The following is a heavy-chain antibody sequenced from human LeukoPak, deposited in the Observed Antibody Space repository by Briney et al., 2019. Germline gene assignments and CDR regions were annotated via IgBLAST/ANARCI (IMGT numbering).Heavy chain of an antibody. CDR2: INHSGST. D-gene: IGHD3-22*01. J-gene: IGHJ5*02. V-gene: IGHV4-34*01. CDR1: GGSFSGYY. CDR3: ARGGGWRRHYYDSSGYSQKNWFDP. Sequence: SETLSLTCAVYGGSFSGYYWSWIRQPPGKGLEWIGEINHSGSTNYNPSLKSRVTISVDTSKNQFSLKLSSVTAADTAVYYCARGGGWRRHYYDSSGYSQKNWFDPWGQGTLVTVSS.